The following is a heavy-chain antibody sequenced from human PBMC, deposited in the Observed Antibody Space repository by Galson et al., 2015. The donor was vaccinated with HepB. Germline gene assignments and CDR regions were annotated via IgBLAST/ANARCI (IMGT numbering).Heavy chain of an antibody. Sequence: SLRLSCAASGFTFSSYAMHWVRQAPGKGLEWVAVISYDGSNKYYADSVKGRFTISRDNSKNTLYLQMNSLRAEDTAVYYCARVGESGWTDAFDIWGQGTMVTVSS. CDR3: ARVGESGWTDAFDI. D-gene: IGHD6-19*01. V-gene: IGHV3-30-3*01. CDR2: ISYDGSNK. J-gene: IGHJ3*02. CDR1: GFTFSSYA.